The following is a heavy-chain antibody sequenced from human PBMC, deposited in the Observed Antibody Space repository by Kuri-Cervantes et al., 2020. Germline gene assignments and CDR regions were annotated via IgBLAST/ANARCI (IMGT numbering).Heavy chain of an antibody. CDR2: IWYDGSNK. CDR3: ARGFDGFYGMDL. Sequence: GGSLRLSCAASGFTFSSYGMHWVRQAPGKGLEWVAVIWYDGSNKYYADSVKGRFTISRDNAKNSLYLQMNSLRVEDTAVYYCARGFDGFYGMDLWGQGTTVT. J-gene: IGHJ6*02. V-gene: IGHV3-33*01. CDR1: GFTFSSYG. D-gene: IGHD3-10*01.